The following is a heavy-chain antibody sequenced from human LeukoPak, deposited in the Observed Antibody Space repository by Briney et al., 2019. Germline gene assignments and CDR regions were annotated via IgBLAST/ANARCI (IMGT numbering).Heavy chain of an antibody. J-gene: IGHJ5*02. D-gene: IGHD6-25*01. CDR3: APGPSAATPWDTHWFDP. CDR2: IYHSGST. CDR1: GGSISSSNW. Sequence: SGTLSLTCAVSGGSISSSNWWSWVRQPPGKGLEWIGEIYHSGSTNYNPSLKSRVTISVDTSKNQFSLKLSSVTAADTAVYYCAPGPSAATPWDTHWFDPWGQGTLVTVSS. V-gene: IGHV4-4*02.